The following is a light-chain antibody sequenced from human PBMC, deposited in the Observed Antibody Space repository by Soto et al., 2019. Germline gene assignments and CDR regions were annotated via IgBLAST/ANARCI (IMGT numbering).Light chain of an antibody. J-gene: IGLJ1*01. CDR1: SSDVGGYNY. CDR2: EVS. V-gene: IGLV2-14*01. CDR3: SSYTSSSTRV. Sequence: QSVLTQPASVSGSPGQSITISCTGTSSDVGGYNYVSWYQQHPGKASKLMIYEVSNRPSGVSNRFSGSKSGNTASLTISGLQGEDEADYYCSSYTSSSTRVFGTGTKVTVL.